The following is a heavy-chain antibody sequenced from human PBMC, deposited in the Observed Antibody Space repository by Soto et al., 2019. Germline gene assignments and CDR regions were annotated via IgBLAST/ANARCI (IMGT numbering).Heavy chain of an antibody. CDR3: ARVLAAAGEYYFDY. D-gene: IGHD6-13*01. J-gene: IGHJ4*02. V-gene: IGHV4-4*02. CDR1: GGSISSSNW. Sequence: SETLSLTCAVSGGSISSSNWWSWVRQPPGKGLEWIGEIYHSGSTNYNPSLKSRVTISVDKSKNQFSLKLSSVTAADTAMYYCARVLAAAGEYYFDYWGQGTLVTVSS. CDR2: IYHSGST.